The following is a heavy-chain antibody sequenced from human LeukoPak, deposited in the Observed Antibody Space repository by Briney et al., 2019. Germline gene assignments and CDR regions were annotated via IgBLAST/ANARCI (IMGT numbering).Heavy chain of an antibody. V-gene: IGHV1-69*01. J-gene: IGHJ6*02. D-gene: IGHD6-13*01. CDR1: GGTFSSYA. CDR2: IIPIFGTA. Sequence: SVKVSCKAPGGTFSSYAISWVRQAPGQGLEWMGGIIPIFGTANFAQKFQGRVTITADESTSTAYMELSSVRSEDTAVYYCARGESSRWSSPVSTTHFYSTMDVWGQGTTVTVSS. CDR3: ARGESSRWSSPVSTTHFYSTMDV.